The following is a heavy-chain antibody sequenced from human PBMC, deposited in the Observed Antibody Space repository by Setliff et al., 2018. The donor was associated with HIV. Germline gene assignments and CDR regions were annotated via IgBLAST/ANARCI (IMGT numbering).Heavy chain of an antibody. Sequence: GESLKISCAASGFGFSGYFMSWIRQTPRKGLEWISYIGYSGTPIYYADSVKGRFTISRDNAENSLYLEMNNLRGEDTAVYYCVRHWGNSFDIWGQGTLVTVSS. D-gene: IGHD7-27*01. CDR2: IGYSGTPI. CDR3: VRHWGNSFDI. V-gene: IGHV3-11*04. J-gene: IGHJ3*02. CDR1: GFGFSGYF.